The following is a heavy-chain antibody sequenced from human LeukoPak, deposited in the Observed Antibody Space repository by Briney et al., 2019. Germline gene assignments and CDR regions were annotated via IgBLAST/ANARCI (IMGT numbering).Heavy chain of an antibody. CDR1: GGYIGSYY. Sequence: PSETLSLTCTVSGGYIGSYYWSWIRQPAGKGLEWIGRIYTTESTNYNPSLKSRVTMSVDMSTNQLSLKLSSVTAADTAVYYCARQAKAVVQYIDFDFWGQGTLVTVSS. J-gene: IGHJ4*02. CDR2: IYTTEST. D-gene: IGHD2-21*01. CDR3: ARQAKAVVQYIDFDF. V-gene: IGHV4-4*07.